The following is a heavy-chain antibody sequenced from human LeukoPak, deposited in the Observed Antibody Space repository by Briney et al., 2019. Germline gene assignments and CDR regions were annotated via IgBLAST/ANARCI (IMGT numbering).Heavy chain of an antibody. CDR3: ARLIGYSSGWYTVQNFDY. CDR1: GYTFTGYY. V-gene: IGHV1-2*02. J-gene: IGHJ4*02. D-gene: IGHD6-19*01. Sequence: ASVKVSCKASGYTFTGYYMHWVRQAPGQGLEWMGWINPNSGGTNYAQKFQGRVTMTRDTSISTAYMELSRLRSDDTAVYYCARLIGYSSGWYTVQNFDYWGQGTLVTVSS. CDR2: INPNSGGT.